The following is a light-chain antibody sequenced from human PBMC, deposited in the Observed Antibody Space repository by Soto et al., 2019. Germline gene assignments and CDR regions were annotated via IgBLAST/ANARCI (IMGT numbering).Light chain of an antibody. Sequence: EVVMTQSPATLSVSPGETASLSCRASQSAGNFLAWYQQKPGQAPRLLIYYISTRATGIPARFSGSGSGTDFTLTISRLDPEDFAVYYCQQYGSSPSFGQGTKVDIK. CDR2: YIS. CDR3: QQYGSSPS. V-gene: IGKV3D-15*02. CDR1: QSAGNF. J-gene: IGKJ1*01.